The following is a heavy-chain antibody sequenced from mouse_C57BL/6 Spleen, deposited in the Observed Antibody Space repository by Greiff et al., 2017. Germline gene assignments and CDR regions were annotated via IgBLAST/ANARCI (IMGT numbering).Heavy chain of an antibody. CDR2: IDPEDGDT. J-gene: IGHJ1*03. CDR3: TTHDYYGSTWYFDV. CDR1: GFNIQDYY. V-gene: IGHV14-1*01. D-gene: IGHD1-1*01. Sequence: VQLKQSGAELVRPGASVQLSCTASGFNIQDYYMPWVKQRPEQGLEWIGRIDPEDGDTEYAPKFQGKATMTADTSSNTAYLQLSSLTSEDTAVYYCTTHDYYGSTWYFDVWGTGTTVTVSS.